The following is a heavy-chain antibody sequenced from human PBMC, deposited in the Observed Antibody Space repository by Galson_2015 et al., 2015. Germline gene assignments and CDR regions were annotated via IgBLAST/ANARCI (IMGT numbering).Heavy chain of an antibody. V-gene: IGHV3-33*01. CDR3: ARDPPYLGGCLDY. CDR1: GFTFSSYG. D-gene: IGHD3-10*01. J-gene: IGHJ4*02. Sequence: SLRLSCAASGFTFSSYGMHWVRQAPGKGLEWVAVIWYDGSNKYYADSVKGRFTISRDNSKNTLYLQMNSLRAEDTAVYYCARDPPYLGGCLDYWGQGTLVTVSS. CDR2: IWYDGSNK.